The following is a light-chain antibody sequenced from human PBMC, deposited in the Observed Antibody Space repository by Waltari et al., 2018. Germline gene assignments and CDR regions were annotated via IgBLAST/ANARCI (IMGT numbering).Light chain of an antibody. Sequence: QSALTQPASVSGSPGQSLTIPCPGTSSAVGGYNYVSCYQQHPGKAPTLMIYDVSNRPSGVSNRFSGSKSGNTASLTISGLQAEDEADYYCSSYISSSTLELFGGGTSLTVL. V-gene: IGLV2-14*03. CDR1: SSAVGGYNY. J-gene: IGLJ2*01. CDR2: DVS. CDR3: SSYISSSTLEL.